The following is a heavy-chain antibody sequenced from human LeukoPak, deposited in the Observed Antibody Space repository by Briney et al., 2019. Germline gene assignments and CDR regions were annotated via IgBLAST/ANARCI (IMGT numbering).Heavy chain of an antibody. V-gene: IGHV3-7*01. D-gene: IGHD3-22*01. Sequence: GGSLRLSCAASGFTFSNYWMSWVRQAPGKGLEWVANIKQDRSEKYYVDSVKGRFTISRDNYKNTLYLQMNSLRAEDTAVYYCAKDTPDSSAYYLENWGQGTLVTVSS. CDR2: IKQDRSEK. J-gene: IGHJ4*02. CDR3: AKDTPDSSAYYLEN. CDR1: GFTFSNYW.